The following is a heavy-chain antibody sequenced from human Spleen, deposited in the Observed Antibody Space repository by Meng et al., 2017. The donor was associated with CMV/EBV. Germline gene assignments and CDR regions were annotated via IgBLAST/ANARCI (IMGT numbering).Heavy chain of an antibody. D-gene: IGHD3-9*01. V-gene: IGHV4-34*01. CDR3: ARGLKGRYYDILTGYYKSLYFDY. J-gene: IGHJ4*02. Sequence: VPLQQGGPGLLKPSETLYLMCAGDGGSLRGYYCRWIRQPPGKGLEWSGEINHSGSTNYNPSLQSRVTISVDPSKNQFSLKLSSVTAADTAVYYCARGLKGRYYDILTGYYKSLYFDYWGQGTLVTVSS. CDR2: INHSGST. CDR1: GGSLRGYY.